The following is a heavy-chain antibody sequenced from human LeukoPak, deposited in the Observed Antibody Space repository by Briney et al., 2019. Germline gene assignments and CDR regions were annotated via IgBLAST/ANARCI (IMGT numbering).Heavy chain of an antibody. CDR3: ARAGGADSPQDLDY. J-gene: IGHJ4*02. D-gene: IGHD3-22*01. Sequence: SETLSLTCAVSGTSLSSYCWSCIRQPPEKGLEWVGEINHSGSTNYNPSLKSRVTISVDTSKNQFSLRLTSVTAADTAVYYCARAGGADSPQDLDYWGQGILVTVSS. CDR2: INHSGST. CDR1: GTSLSSYC. V-gene: IGHV4-34*01.